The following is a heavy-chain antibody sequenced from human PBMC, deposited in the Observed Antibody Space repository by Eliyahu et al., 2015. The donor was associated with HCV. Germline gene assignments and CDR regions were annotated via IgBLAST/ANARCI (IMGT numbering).Heavy chain of an antibody. Sequence: QVQLVESGGGVVQPGRSLRLSXXASGFTFSSXGMHWVRQAPGKGLEWVAIMSFDGSLQYYADSVKGRFIISRDNSKNTLYLQMNSLRPEDTAVYYCAKSQGLRFFDWMGVMGDSWGQGTLVTVSS. J-gene: IGHJ4*02. CDR3: AKSQGLRFFDWMGVMGDS. CDR1: GFTFSSXG. D-gene: IGHD3-9*01. V-gene: IGHV3-30*18. CDR2: MSFDGSLQ.